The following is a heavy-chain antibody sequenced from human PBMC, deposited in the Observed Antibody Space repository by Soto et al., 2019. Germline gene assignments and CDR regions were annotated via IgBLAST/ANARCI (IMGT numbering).Heavy chain of an antibody. D-gene: IGHD1-26*01. CDR2: IIPIFGTA. CDR1: AGTFSIYA. Sequence: GASVKVSCNASAGTFSIYAISWVLQAPGQGLEWMGGIIPIFGTANYAQKFQGRVTITADESTSTAYMELSSLRSEDTAVYYCARDPIRKVVGLDAFDIWGQGPMVTVSS. V-gene: IGHV1-69*13. J-gene: IGHJ3*02. CDR3: ARDPIRKVVGLDAFDI.